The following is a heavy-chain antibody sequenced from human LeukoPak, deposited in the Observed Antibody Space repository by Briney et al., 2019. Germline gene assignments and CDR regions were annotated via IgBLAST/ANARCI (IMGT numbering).Heavy chain of an antibody. CDR2: IYYSGSA. CDR3: ARGYTVTTSPFDY. CDR1: GGSINSFSYY. V-gene: IGHV4-39*07. Sequence: PSETLSLTCTVSGGSINSFSYYWGWIRQPPGKGLEWVGDIYYSGSAYYNPSLKSRVTISEDTSKNQFSLKLSSLTAADTAVYYCARGYTVTTSPFDYWGQGTLVTVSS. D-gene: IGHD4-11*01. J-gene: IGHJ4*02.